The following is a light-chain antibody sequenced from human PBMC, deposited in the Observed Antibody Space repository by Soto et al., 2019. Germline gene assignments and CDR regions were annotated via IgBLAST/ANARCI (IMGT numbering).Light chain of an antibody. J-gene: IGKJ5*01. CDR3: RQYKAYPIT. V-gene: IGKV1-5*03. CDR1: QSISNS. CDR2: KAS. Sequence: DIQMTQSPSTLSASVGDRVTSTCRASQSISNSLAWYQQKPGKAPKVLIYKASILESGVPSRFSGSGSGTDFTLSISSLQPDDFASDYCRQYKAYPITFGQGTRLEIK.